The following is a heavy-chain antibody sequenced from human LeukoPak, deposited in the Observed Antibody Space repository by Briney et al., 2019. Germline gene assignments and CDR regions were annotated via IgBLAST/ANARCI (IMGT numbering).Heavy chain of an antibody. CDR1: SGSIKFSSYY. J-gene: IGHJ4*02. D-gene: IGHD1-26*01. CDR2: IYYTGST. Sequence: PSETLSLTCTVSSGSIKFSSYYWSWVRQPPGKGLEWIGSIYYTGSTCYNSSLKSRVTISVDTSKNQFSLNLTSVTASDTAVYYCAGERGPYYHYFDYWGQGTLVTVSS. CDR3: AGERGPYYHYFDY. V-gene: IGHV4-39*02.